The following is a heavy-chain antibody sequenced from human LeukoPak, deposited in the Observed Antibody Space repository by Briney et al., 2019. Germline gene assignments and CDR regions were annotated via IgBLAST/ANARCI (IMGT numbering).Heavy chain of an antibody. J-gene: IGHJ4*02. CDR3: ARGEVHYYGSGSDY. V-gene: IGHV3-66*01. CDR2: IYSGGSR. D-gene: IGHD3-10*01. Sequence: PGGSLRLSCAASGFTISSNYMRWVRQAPGKGLEWVSVIYSGGSRYYSDSVKGRFTISGDKSKKTLYLEMNSLRAEDTAVYYCARGEVHYYGSGSDYWGQGTLVTVSS. CDR1: GFTISSNY.